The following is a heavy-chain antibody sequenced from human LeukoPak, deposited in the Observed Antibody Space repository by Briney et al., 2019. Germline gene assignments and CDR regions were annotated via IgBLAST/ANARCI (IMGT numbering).Heavy chain of an antibody. CDR2: INPNTGNP. Sequence: EASVKVSCKASGVTFSSYAINWVRQAPGQGLDWMGWINPNTGNPTYAQGFTGRFVFSLDTSVSTAYLRITSLKAEDTAVYYCARTYYDFWSGYHKFDYWGQGTLVTVSS. V-gene: IGHV7-4-1*02. CDR1: GVTFSSYA. J-gene: IGHJ4*02. CDR3: ARTYYDFWSGYHKFDY. D-gene: IGHD3-3*01.